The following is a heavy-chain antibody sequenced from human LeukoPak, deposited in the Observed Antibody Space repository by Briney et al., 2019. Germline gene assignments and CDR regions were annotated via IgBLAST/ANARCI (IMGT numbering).Heavy chain of an antibody. D-gene: IGHD3-22*01. CDR1: GLTVSSNY. V-gene: IGHV3-66*02. CDR3: ARDATWDYDTSGYYSYDY. J-gene: IGHJ4*02. CDR2: IYSGGST. Sequence: PGGSLRVSCAASGLTVSSNYMSWVRQAPGKGLEWVSVIYSGGSTYYADSVKGRFTISRDNSKNTLYLQMNSLRAEDTAVYYCARDATWDYDTSGYYSYDYWGQGTLVTVSS.